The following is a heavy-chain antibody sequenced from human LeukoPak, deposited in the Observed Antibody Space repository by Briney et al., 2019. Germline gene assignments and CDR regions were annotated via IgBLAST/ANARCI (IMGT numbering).Heavy chain of an antibody. D-gene: IGHD6-13*01. V-gene: IGHV1-2*02. CDR2: INPNSGGT. J-gene: IGHJ4*02. CDR3: ARASGYSSSWYLNLDY. Sequence: ASVKVSCKASGYTFTGYYMHWVRQASGQGLEWMGWINPNSGGTNYAQKFQGRVTMTRDTSISTAYMELSRLRSDDTAVYYCARASGYSSSWYLNLDYWGQGTLVTVSS. CDR1: GYTFTGYY.